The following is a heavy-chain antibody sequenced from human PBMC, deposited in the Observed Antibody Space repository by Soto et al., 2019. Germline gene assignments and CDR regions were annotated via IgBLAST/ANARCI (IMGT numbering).Heavy chain of an antibody. CDR2: IIPILGIA. CDR1: GYTFTSYS. V-gene: IGHV1-69*04. Sequence: GASVKVSCKASGYTFTSYSMHWVRHAPRQGLEWMGRIIPILGIANYAQKFQGRVTITADKSTSTAYMELSSLRSEDTAVYYCARDGMPPSRNYYDSSGSSNWFDPWGQGTLVTVSS. J-gene: IGHJ5*02. CDR3: ARDGMPPSRNYYDSSGSSNWFDP. D-gene: IGHD3-22*01.